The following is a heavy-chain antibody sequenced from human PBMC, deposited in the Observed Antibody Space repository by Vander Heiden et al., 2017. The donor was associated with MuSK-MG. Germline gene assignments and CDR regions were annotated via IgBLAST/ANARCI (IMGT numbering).Heavy chain of an antibody. CDR2: IYYRRST. CDR3: ARERGAYCSGGSCYYDR. V-gene: IGHV4-59*01. CDR1: GGSIRSYY. J-gene: IGHJ5*02. Sequence: QVHLQESGPRLVTPSETLSLTSTAAGGSIRSYYWSWSRQPPGKGLECIGYIYYRRSTNYHPSHKSRVTISVDTSKNQFSLKLSSVTAADTAVYYCARERGAYCSGGSCYYDRWGQGTLVTVSS. D-gene: IGHD2-15*01.